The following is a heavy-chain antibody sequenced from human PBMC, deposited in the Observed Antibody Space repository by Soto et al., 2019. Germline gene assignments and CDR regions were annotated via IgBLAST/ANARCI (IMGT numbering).Heavy chain of an antibody. D-gene: IGHD2-15*01. V-gene: IGHV4-59*01. CDR3: ARLLDGYCSGDDCYGYFDY. J-gene: IGHJ4*02. CDR1: GTYFXNYD. Sequence: SETLSLTCTVSGTYFXNYDWSWIRQSPGKGLEWIGYIFHSGSTNFNPSLKSRITISINTSKNQFSLKLSSVTAADTAVYYCARLLDGYCSGDDCYGYFDYWGRGIHVTVSS. CDR2: IFHSGST.